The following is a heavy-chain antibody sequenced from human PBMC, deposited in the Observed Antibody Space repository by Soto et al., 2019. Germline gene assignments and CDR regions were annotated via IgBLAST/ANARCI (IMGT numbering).Heavy chain of an antibody. Sequence: SETLSLTCTVSGGSISSYYWSWIRQPPGKGLEWIGYIYYSGSTNYNPSLKSRVTISVDTSKNQFSLKLSSVTAADTAVYYCARTPTFGVVNGWFDPWGQGTLVTVSS. J-gene: IGHJ5*02. CDR1: GGSISSYY. CDR2: IYYSGST. V-gene: IGHV4-59*01. CDR3: ARTPTFGVVNGWFDP. D-gene: IGHD3-3*01.